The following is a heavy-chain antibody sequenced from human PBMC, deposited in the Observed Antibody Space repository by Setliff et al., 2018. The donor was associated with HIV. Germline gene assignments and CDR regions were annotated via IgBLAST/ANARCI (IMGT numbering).Heavy chain of an antibody. CDR3: ARAPRYYRGWYIPEYFDN. J-gene: IGHJ4*02. CDR1: GGSISSVNYY. V-gene: IGHV4-61*02. CDR2: IYASGSP. D-gene: IGHD6-19*01. Sequence: SETLSLTCNVSGGSISSVNYYWNWVRQPAGKGLEWIGRIYASGSPTYNPSLKSRVTISVDTSKNHFSLRLNSVTAADTALYFCARAPRYYRGWYIPEYFDNWGEGTLVTVSS.